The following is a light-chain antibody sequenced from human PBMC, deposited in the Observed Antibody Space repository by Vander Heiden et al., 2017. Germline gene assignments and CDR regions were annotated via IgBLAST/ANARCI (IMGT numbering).Light chain of an antibody. J-gene: IGLJ3*02. CDR1: SSDVGTYNL. V-gene: IGLV2-23*02. CDR2: EVS. Sequence: QSALTQPASVSGSPGQSITISCTGTSSDVGTYNLVSWYQWHPGKAPKSIIYEVSKRPSGVSNRFSGSKSGNTASLAIFGLQADDEADYYCYSYAGSNTWVFGGGTKVTVL. CDR3: YSYAGSNTWV.